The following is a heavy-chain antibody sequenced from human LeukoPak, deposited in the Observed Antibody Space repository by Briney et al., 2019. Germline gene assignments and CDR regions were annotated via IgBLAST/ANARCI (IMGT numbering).Heavy chain of an antibody. J-gene: IGHJ4*02. CDR2: IYSGGGT. CDR3: ARDSGDYLDY. V-gene: IGHV3-53*01. D-gene: IGHD6-25*01. CDR1: GFTVSSNY. Sequence: GGSLRLSCAASGFTVSSNYMSWVRQAPGKGLEWVSLIYSGGGTYYADFVKGRFTISRDNSKNTLYFQMNSLRAEDTAVYYCARDSGDYLDYWGQGTLVTVSS.